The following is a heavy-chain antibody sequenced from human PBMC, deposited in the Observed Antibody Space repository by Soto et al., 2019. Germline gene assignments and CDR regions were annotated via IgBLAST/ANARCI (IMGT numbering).Heavy chain of an antibody. D-gene: IGHD3-9*01. V-gene: IGHV1-69*01. Sequence: QVQLVQSGAEMKKPGSSVKVSCKASGGTFSSSAISWVRQAPGQGLEWMGGVIPIFGTPNYAQKFQGRVTITADESTSTAYMELSSLRSEDTAVYYCARGPLRYFDWSLKAGGPGGMDVWGRGTTVSVSS. J-gene: IGHJ6*02. CDR1: GGTFSSSA. CDR3: ARGPLRYFDWSLKAGGPGGMDV. CDR2: VIPIFGTP.